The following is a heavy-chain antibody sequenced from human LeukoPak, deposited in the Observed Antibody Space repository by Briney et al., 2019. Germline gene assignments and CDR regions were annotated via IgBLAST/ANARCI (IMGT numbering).Heavy chain of an antibody. CDR1: GFTFSRFP. Sequence: AGGSLRLSCAASGFTFSRFPMPWVRQAPGKGLEWVALISPDGGDKKYAGSVKGRFTVSRDNSKNTLYLQLNSLRLEDTAVYYCARDYPADHWGQGTLVTVSS. J-gene: IGHJ4*02. CDR2: ISPDGGDK. V-gene: IGHV3-30-3*01. CDR3: ARDYPADH.